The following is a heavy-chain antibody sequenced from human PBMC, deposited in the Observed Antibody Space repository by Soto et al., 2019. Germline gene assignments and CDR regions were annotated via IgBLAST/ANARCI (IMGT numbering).Heavy chain of an antibody. D-gene: IGHD1-26*01. CDR3: AKESTVGSPGDYFDS. J-gene: IGHJ4*02. Sequence: EVELLESGGDLVQPGGPLRLSCAASGFTFSTKDINWVRQPPGKGLEWVSAIGIYANTYYAGSVKGRFTISRDDSKNTVYLQLNSLRVDDTAVYYCAKESTVGSPGDYFDSWGQGTLVTVSS. V-gene: IGHV3-23*01. CDR1: GFTFSTKD. CDR2: IGIYANT.